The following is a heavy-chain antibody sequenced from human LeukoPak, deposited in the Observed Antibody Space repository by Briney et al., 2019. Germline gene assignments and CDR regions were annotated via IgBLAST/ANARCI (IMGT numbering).Heavy chain of an antibody. Sequence: PSETLSLTCTVSGGSISSYYWSWIRQPPGKGLEWIGYIYYSGSTNYNPSLKGRVTISVDTSKNQFSLKLSSVTAADTAVYYCARDRRSGSYYKAQWFDPWGQGTLVTVSS. V-gene: IGHV4-59*01. D-gene: IGHD1-26*01. CDR1: GGSISSYY. CDR2: IYYSGST. J-gene: IGHJ5*02. CDR3: ARDRRSGSYYKAQWFDP.